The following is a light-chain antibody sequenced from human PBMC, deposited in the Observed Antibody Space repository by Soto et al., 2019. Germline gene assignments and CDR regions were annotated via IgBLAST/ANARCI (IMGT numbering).Light chain of an antibody. CDR1: SSDVGGYNY. CDR2: EVS. J-gene: IGLJ2*01. CDR3: SSYAGSNIVV. V-gene: IGLV2-8*01. Sequence: QSALTQPPSASGSPGQSVTISCTGTSSDVGGYNYVSWYQQHPGIAPKLMIYEVSKRPSGVPDRFSGSKSGNTASLTVSGLQAEDEADYYCSSYAGSNIVVFGGGTKLTVL.